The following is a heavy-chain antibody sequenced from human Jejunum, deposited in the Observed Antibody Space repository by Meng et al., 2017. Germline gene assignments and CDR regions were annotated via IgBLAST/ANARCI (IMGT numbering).Heavy chain of an antibody. CDR3: ASAGSSGWNWNFGL. D-gene: IGHD3-10*01. J-gene: IGHJ2*01. CDR2: IYYSGST. CDR1: GGSINSLYYY. Sequence: SETLSLTCTVSGGSINSLYYYWGWIRQPPGKGLEWIGNIYYSGSTYYTPSLKSRVTISVDTSKNQFSLKLSSVTAADTAVYYCASAGSSGWNWNFGLWGRGTLVTVSS. V-gene: IGHV4-39*07.